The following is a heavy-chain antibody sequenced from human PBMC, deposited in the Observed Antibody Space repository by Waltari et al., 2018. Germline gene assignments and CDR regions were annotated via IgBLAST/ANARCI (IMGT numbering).Heavy chain of an antibody. CDR1: GGTFGSYS. J-gene: IGHJ3*01. CDR2: IIPIYGRP. Sequence: QVHLVQSGAEMKKPGSSVKVSCKASGGTFGSYSVAWVRQAAGQGLEWLGGIIPIYGRPQYAHNFQGRVTLTADASTTTVFLEMSGLRSEDMAIYFCARRNLGFAFDVWGQGTLVIVSS. CDR3: ARRNLGFAFDV. D-gene: IGHD1-26*01. V-gene: IGHV1-69*12.